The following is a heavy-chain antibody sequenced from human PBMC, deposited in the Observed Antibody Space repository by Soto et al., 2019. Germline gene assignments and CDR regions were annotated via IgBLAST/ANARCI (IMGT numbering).Heavy chain of an antibody. CDR2: ISYDGSNK. V-gene: IGHV3-30*18. CDR3: AKEGEQWLADGWFDP. D-gene: IGHD6-19*01. Sequence: QVQLVESGGGVVQPGRSLRLSCAASGFTFSSYGMHWVRQAXGXXXXXVXVISYDGSNKYYADSVKGRFTISRDNSKNTLYLQMNSLRAEDTAVYXCAKEGEQWLADGWFDPWGQGTLVTVSS. J-gene: IGHJ5*02. CDR1: GFTFSSYG.